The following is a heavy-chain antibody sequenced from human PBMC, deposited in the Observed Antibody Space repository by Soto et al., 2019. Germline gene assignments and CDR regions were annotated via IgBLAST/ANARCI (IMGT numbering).Heavy chain of an antibody. J-gene: IGHJ5*02. CDR2: ISYDGSNK. CDR1: GFTFSSYG. V-gene: IGHV3-30*18. Sequence: PGGSLRLSCAASGFTFSSYGMHWVRQAPGKGLEWVAVISYDGSNKYYADSVKGRFTISRDNSKNTLYLQMNSLRAEDTAVYYCAKAGGRAGKNNWFDPWGQGTLVTVSS. D-gene: IGHD3-10*01. CDR3: AKAGGRAGKNNWFDP.